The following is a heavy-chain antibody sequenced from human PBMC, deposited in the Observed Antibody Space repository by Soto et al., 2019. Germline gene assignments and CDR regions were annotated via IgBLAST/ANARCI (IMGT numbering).Heavy chain of an antibody. CDR1: GYSFTGYY. CDR3: ARGILGTGRYYTYYYYYGMDV. Sequence: XSVKVSCNASGYSFTGYYMHWVRQAPGQGLEWMGWINPNSGGTNYAQKFQCWVTTTRDTSVSTAYMELSRLRSDDTAVYYCARGILGTGRYYTYYYYYGMDVCGQRTTVTVSS. CDR2: INPNSGGT. D-gene: IGHD3-10*01. V-gene: IGHV1-2*04. J-gene: IGHJ6*02.